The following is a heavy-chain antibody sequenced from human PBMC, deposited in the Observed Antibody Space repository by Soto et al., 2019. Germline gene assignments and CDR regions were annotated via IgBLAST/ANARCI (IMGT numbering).Heavy chain of an antibody. Sequence: PSETLSLTCSVSGGSISSGNSYSWSWIRQPPGKGLEWIGPISHIGSTSYNPSLKGRVTMSVDKSKNQFSLKLSSVTAADMAVYYCARAVAPYLGTWFDPWGQGTLVTVSS. CDR1: GGSISSGNSYS. CDR3: ARAVAPYLGTWFDP. V-gene: IGHV4-30-2*01. J-gene: IGHJ5*02. CDR2: ISHIGST. D-gene: IGHD3-16*01.